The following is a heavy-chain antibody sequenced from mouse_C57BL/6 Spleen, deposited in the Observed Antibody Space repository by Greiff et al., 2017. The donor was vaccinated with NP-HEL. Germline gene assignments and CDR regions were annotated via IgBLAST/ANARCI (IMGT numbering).Heavy chain of an antibody. CDR3: ARREDYSNYGVSDYAMDY. J-gene: IGHJ4*01. D-gene: IGHD2-5*01. Sequence: VQLQQSGAELVMPGASVKLSCKASGYTFTSYWMHWVKQRPGQGLEWIGEIDPSDSYTNYNQKFKGKSTLTVDKSSSTAYMQLSSRTAEDSAVYYSARREDYSNYGVSDYAMDYWGQGTSVTVSS. V-gene: IGHV1-69*01. CDR2: IDPSDSYT. CDR1: GYTFTSYW.